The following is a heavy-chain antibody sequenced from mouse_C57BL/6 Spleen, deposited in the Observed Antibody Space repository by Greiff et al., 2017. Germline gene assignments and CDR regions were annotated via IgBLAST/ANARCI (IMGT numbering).Heavy chain of an antibody. CDR3: ARYYYGSSYTWFAY. J-gene: IGHJ3*01. CDR2: INPNNGGT. V-gene: IGHV1-26*01. D-gene: IGHD1-1*01. Sequence: VQLQQSGPELVKPGASVKISCKASGYTFTDYYMNWVKQSHGKSLEWIGDINPNNGGTSYNQKFKGKDTLTVDKSSSTAYMELRSLTSEDSAVDYCARYYYGSSYTWFAYWGQGTLVTVSA. CDR1: GYTFTDYY.